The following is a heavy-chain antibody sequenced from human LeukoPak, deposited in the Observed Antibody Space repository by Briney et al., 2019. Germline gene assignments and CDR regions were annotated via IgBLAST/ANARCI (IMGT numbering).Heavy chain of an antibody. Sequence: ASVKVSYKASGYTFTGYYMHWVRQAPGQGLEWMGWINPNSGGTNYAQKFQGRVTMTRDTSISTAYMELSRLRSDDTAVYYCARDRYYSSPTSGAQRWFDPWGQGTLVTVSS. CDR1: GYTFTGYY. D-gene: IGHD1-26*01. CDR3: ARDRYYSSPTSGAQRWFDP. CDR2: INPNSGGT. V-gene: IGHV1-2*02. J-gene: IGHJ5*02.